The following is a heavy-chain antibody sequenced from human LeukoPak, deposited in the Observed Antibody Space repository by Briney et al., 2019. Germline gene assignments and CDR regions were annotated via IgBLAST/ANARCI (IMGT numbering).Heavy chain of an antibody. D-gene: IGHD2-2*01. CDR1: GFSISSSA. V-gene: IGHV3-21*04. CDR2: INNVASHI. Sequence: PGGSLRLSCAASGFSISSSAMNWVRQAPGKGLEWVSSINNVASHIYYAGSVRGRFTISRDNAKNSVYLQINSLRADDTAVYYCARGKSRLVDSFDCWGQGTLVTVSS. J-gene: IGHJ4*02. CDR3: ARGKSRLVDSFDC.